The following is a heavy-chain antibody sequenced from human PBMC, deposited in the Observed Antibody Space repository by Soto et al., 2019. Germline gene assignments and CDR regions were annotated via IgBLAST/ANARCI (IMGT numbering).Heavy chain of an antibody. CDR2: IKQDGTEK. CDR1: GFTFSTYW. J-gene: IGHJ6*02. D-gene: IGHD1-26*01. Sequence: PGGSLRLSCAASGFTFSTYWMSWVRRTPGKGLEWVANIKQDGTEKCYVDSVRGRLTVSRDNAKSSLYLQMNSLRVEDTAVYYCTTSPHRDSERVFVWGQGTTVTVSS. CDR3: TTSPHRDSERVFV. V-gene: IGHV3-7*01.